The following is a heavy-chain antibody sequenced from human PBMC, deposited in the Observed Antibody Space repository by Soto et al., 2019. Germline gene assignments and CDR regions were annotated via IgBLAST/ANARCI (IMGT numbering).Heavy chain of an antibody. CDR3: ARGVYNTIFGVVSLDY. CDR1: GESFSHYY. J-gene: IGHJ4*02. V-gene: IGHV4-34*01. D-gene: IGHD3-3*01. CDR2: INHSGNT. Sequence: QVQLQQWGAGLLKPSETLSLTCAVYGESFSHYYWSWIRQPPGKGLEWIGEINHSGNTNYNPSLKSRVTISVDTSKNQFSLKLSSVTAADTAVFYCARGVYNTIFGVVSLDYWGQGTLVTVSS.